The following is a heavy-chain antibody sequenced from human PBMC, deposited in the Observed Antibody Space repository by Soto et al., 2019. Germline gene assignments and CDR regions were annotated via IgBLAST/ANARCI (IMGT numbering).Heavy chain of an antibody. D-gene: IGHD1-26*01. V-gene: IGHV3-66*01. CDR3: ARDFVVGGPTINYYYGMDV. CDR1: GFTVSSNY. Sequence: PGGSLRLSCAASGFTVSSNYMSWVRQAPGKGVEWISIIYSAGNTYYADSVKGRFTISRDNSKNTLYLQMNSLGAEDTAVYYCARDFVVGGPTINYYYGMDVWGRGTTVTVSS. J-gene: IGHJ6*02. CDR2: IYSAGNT.